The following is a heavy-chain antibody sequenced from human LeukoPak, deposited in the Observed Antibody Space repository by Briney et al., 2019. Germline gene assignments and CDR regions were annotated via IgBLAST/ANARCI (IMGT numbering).Heavy chain of an antibody. J-gene: IGHJ4*02. CDR2: LYNAGST. D-gene: IGHD5-24*01. Sequence: GGSLRLSCVASGFIVSNNYMSWVRQAPGKGLEWVSVLYNAGSTYYADSVKGRFTISRDNSKNTLYLQMYSLRAEDTAVYYCARGMATIPPLYWGQGTLVTVSS. V-gene: IGHV3-53*01. CDR3: ARGMATIPPLY. CDR1: GFIVSNNY.